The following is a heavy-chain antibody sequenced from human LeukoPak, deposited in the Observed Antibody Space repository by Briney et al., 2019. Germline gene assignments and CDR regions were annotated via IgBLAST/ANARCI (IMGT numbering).Heavy chain of an antibody. CDR1: GGSIISSNW. CDR3: ARPPAGPGNWFDP. V-gene: IGHV4-4*02. J-gene: IGHJ5*02. Sequence: SETLSLTCAVSGGSIISSNWWSWVRQSPGKGLGWIGEIYHSGSANYNPSLKSRVTMSIDRSKNQFSLKLTSVTAADTAVYYCARPPAGPGNWFDPWGQGTLVTVSS. D-gene: IGHD6-13*01. CDR2: IYHSGSA.